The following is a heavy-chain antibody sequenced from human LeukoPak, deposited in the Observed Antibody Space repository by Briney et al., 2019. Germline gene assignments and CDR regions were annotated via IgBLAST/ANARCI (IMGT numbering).Heavy chain of an antibody. CDR2: INPSGGGT. D-gene: IGHD6-19*01. J-gene: IGHJ6*02. V-gene: IGHV1-46*01. CDR3: ATWAYSSGWWAYYYYGMDV. CDR1: GYTFTSYH. Sequence: ASVKVSCKASGYTFTSYHIHWVRQAPGQGLEWLGIINPSGGGTSYAQKFQGRLTMTGDTSTSTVNMELSSLRSEDTAVYYCATWAYSSGWWAYYYYGMDVWGQGTTVTVSS.